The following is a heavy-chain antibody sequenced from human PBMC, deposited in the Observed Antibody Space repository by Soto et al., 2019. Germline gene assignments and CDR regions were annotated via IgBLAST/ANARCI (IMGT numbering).Heavy chain of an antibody. CDR1: GFTFSGSA. J-gene: IGHJ3*02. D-gene: IGHD2-8*01. Sequence: PGGSLRLSCAASGFTFSGSAMHWVRQASGKGLEWVGRIRSKANCYATAYAASVKGRFTISRVDSKNTAYLQMNSLKTEDTAVYYCTRPGMVPEGYAFDIWGQGTMVTVS. V-gene: IGHV3-73*01. CDR2: IRSKANCYAT. CDR3: TRPGMVPEGYAFDI.